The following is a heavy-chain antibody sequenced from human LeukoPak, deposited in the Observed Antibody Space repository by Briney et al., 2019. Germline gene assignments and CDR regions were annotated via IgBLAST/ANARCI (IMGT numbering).Heavy chain of an antibody. CDR2: IYYSGST. V-gene: IGHV4-59*01. J-gene: IGHJ3*02. D-gene: IGHD3-22*01. Sequence: PSETLSLTCTVSGGSISTYYWNWIRQPPGKGLEWIGYIYYSGSTNYNPSLTGRVTISVDTSKNQFSLKLSSVTAADTAVYYCAREYNYYDSSGWDVFEIWGQGTMVPVSS. CDR3: AREYNYYDSSGWDVFEI. CDR1: GGSISTYY.